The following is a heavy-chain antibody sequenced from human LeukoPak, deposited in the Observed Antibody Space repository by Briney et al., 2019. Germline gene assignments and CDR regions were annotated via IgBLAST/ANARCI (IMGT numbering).Heavy chain of an antibody. CDR1: GGSISSDSYY. J-gene: IGHJ1*01. CDR3: AREGTLARQYFQH. V-gene: IGHV4-61*02. CDR2: IYTSGTT. Sequence: SETLSLTCTVSGGSISSDSYYWSWIRHPAGNGLEGISRIYTSGTTNYNPSLKRRVTISVDTSKNPFSLNRSSVTAADTAVYYCAREGTLARQYFQHWGEGSLVSVSS. D-gene: IGHD3-10*01.